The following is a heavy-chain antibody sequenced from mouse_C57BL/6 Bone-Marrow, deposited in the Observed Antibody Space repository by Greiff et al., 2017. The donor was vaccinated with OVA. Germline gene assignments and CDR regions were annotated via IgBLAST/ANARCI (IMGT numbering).Heavy chain of an antibody. CDR2: ISSGGSYT. J-gene: IGHJ3*01. D-gene: IGHD1-1*01. CDR1: GFTFSSYG. Sequence: EVKLVESGGDLVKPGGSLKLSCEASGFTFSSYGMSWVRQTPDKRLEWVATISSGGSYTYYPDSVKGRFTISRDNAKNTLYLQMSSLKSEDTAMYYRARRGTTVPFAYWGQGTLVTVSA. CDR3: ARRGTTVPFAY. V-gene: IGHV5-6*02.